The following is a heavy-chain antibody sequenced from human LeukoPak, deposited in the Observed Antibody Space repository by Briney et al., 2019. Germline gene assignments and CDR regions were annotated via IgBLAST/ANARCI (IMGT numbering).Heavy chain of an antibody. CDR3: ARLAVVPAVHTHDY. Sequence: KPSKTLSLTCTVSGGSISSSSYYWGWIRQPPGKGLEWIGSIYYSGSTYYNPSLKSRVTISVDTSKNQFSLKLSSVTAADTAVYYCARLAVVPAVHTHDYWGQGTLVTVSS. V-gene: IGHV4-39*01. J-gene: IGHJ4*02. D-gene: IGHD2-2*01. CDR2: IYYSGST. CDR1: GGSISSSSYY.